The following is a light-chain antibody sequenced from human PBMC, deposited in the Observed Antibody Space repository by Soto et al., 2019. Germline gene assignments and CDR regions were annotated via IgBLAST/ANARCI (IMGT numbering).Light chain of an antibody. CDR2: GAS. V-gene: IGKV3-20*01. CDR3: QQYGGSLT. CDR1: QSVSSIY. J-gene: IGKJ4*01. Sequence: EIVLTQSPGTLSLSPGERATLSCRASQSVSSIYLAWYQQKPGQAPRLLIYGASSRATGIPDRFSGGGSGTDFTLTISRLEPEDFAVYYCQQYGGSLTFGGGTKVDI.